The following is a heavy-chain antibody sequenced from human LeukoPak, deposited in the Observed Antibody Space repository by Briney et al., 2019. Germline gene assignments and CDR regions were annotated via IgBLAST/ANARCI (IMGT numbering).Heavy chain of an antibody. D-gene: IGHD6-19*01. Sequence: GGSLRLSCSASGFTFSSYAMHGVRQAPGKGLEYVSAISSNGGSTYYADSVKGRFTISRDNSKNTLYLQMSSLRAEDTAVYYCVKAQGIAVAGRFDYWGQGTLVTVSS. CDR1: GFTFSSYA. CDR2: ISSNGGST. CDR3: VKAQGIAVAGRFDY. V-gene: IGHV3-64D*09. J-gene: IGHJ4*02.